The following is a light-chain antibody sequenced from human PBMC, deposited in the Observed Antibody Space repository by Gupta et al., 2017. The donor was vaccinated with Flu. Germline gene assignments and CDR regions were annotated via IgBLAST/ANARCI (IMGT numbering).Light chain of an antibody. Sequence: EIMMTQSPATLAVSPGETASLSCRASWSVSDKLAWYQQKPGQAPRLLIYGASIRATGIPARFSGSGSGTDFTLTISSLSSEDFAAYFCQQYNYWPQFTFGPGTKVDI. J-gene: IGKJ3*01. CDR1: WSVSDK. CDR3: QQYNYWPQFT. V-gene: IGKV3-15*01. CDR2: GAS.